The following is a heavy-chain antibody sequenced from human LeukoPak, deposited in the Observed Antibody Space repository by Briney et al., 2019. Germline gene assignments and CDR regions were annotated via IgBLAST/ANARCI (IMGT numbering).Heavy chain of an antibody. CDR3: AASRGSGWYYFDY. V-gene: IGHV3-7*01. CDR1: GFTFSSYW. CDR2: IKQDGSEK. J-gene: IGHJ4*02. Sequence: PGGSLRLSCAASGFTFSSYWMSWVRQAPGKGLEWVANIKQDGSEKYYVDSVKGRFTISRDNAKNSLYLQMNSLGAEDTAVYYCAASRGSGWYYFDYWGQGTLVTVSS. D-gene: IGHD6-19*01.